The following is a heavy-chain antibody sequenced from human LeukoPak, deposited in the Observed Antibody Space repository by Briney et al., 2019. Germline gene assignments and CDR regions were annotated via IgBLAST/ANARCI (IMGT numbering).Heavy chain of an antibody. Sequence: SETLFLTCAVYGGSFSGYYWSWIRQPPGKGLEWIGEINHSGSTNYNPSLKSRVTISVDTSKNQFSLKLSSVTAADTAVYYCARGREAAYGSGSYSHWGQGTLVTVSS. CDR2: INHSGST. CDR1: GGSFSGYY. J-gene: IGHJ4*02. CDR3: ARGREAAYGSGSYSH. V-gene: IGHV4-34*01. D-gene: IGHD3-10*01.